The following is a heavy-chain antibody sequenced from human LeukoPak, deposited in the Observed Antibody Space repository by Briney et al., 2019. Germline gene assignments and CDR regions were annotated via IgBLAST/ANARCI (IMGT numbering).Heavy chain of an antibody. V-gene: IGHV3-7*02. CDR3: ARIMVATTREAFDY. CDR2: INQDDSEK. Sequence: PGGSLRLSCAASGLKFSSYWMTWVRQAPGKGLEWVANINQDDSEKHYVDSVKGRFTISRDNAKNSLYLQMNSLRAEDTAIYYCARIMVATTREAFDYWGQGTRVTVSS. CDR1: GLKFSSYW. J-gene: IGHJ4*02. D-gene: IGHD5-12*01.